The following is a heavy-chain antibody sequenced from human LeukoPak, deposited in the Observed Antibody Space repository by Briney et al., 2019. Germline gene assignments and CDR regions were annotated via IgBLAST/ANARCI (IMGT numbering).Heavy chain of an antibody. CDR2: ISGSGGST. J-gene: IGHJ4*02. CDR1: GFSFSSYA. V-gene: IGHV3-23*01. Sequence: GGSPRLSCAASGFSFSSYAMSWVRQAPGKGLEWVSAISGSGGSTHYADSVKGRFTISRDNSKNTLYLQMNRLRAEDTAVYYCAKDRIAVAGYFDYWGQGTLVTVSS. CDR3: AKDRIAVAGYFDY. D-gene: IGHD6-19*01.